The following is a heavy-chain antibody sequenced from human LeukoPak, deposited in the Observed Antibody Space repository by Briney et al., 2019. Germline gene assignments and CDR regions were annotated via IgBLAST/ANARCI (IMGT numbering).Heavy chain of an antibody. CDR3: AASSSGYYWAAFDI. D-gene: IGHD3-22*01. V-gene: IGHV4-59*01. J-gene: IGHJ3*02. CDR1: GGSINSYY. CDR2: IYYSGST. Sequence: PSETLSLTCTVSGGSINSYYWSWIRQPPGKGLEWIGYIYYSGSTNYNPSLKSRVTISVDTSKNQFSLKLSSVTAADTAVYYCAASSSGYYWAAFDIWGQGTMVTVSS.